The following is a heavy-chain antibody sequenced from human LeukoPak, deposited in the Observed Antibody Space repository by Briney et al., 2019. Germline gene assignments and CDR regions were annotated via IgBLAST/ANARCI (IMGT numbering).Heavy chain of an antibody. CDR3: ASAAKSNPIFYYYYYYMDV. CDR2: IYYSGST. D-gene: IGHD4-11*01. CDR1: GGSISSHY. J-gene: IGHJ6*03. Sequence: SETLSLTCTVSGGSISSHYWSWIRQPPGKGLEWLGYIYYSGSTNYNPSLKSRVTISVDTSKNQFSLKLSSVTAADTAVYYCASAAKSNPIFYYYYYYMDVWGKGTTVTVSS. V-gene: IGHV4-59*11.